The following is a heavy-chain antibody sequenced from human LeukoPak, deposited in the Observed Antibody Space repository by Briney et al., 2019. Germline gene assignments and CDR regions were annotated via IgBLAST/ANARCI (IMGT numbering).Heavy chain of an antibody. CDR3: ARPKRRYCSGGSCYSVPAFDI. Sequence: SETLSLTCAVYGGSFSGYYWSWIRQPPGKGREWIGEINHSGSTNYNPSLKSRVTISVDTSKNQFSLKLSSVTAADTAVYYCARPKRRYCSGGSCYSVPAFDIWGQGTMVTVSS. J-gene: IGHJ3*02. CDR1: GGSFSGYY. CDR2: INHSGST. V-gene: IGHV4-34*01. D-gene: IGHD2-15*01.